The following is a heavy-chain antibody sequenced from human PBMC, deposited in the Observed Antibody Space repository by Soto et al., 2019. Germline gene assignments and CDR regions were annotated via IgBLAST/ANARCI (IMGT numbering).Heavy chain of an antibody. CDR3: ARLPKAPPYYYYGMDV. J-gene: IGHJ6*02. Sequence: EVQLVETGGGLIQPGGSLRLSCAASGFTVSSNYMSWVRQAPGKGLEWVSVIYSGGSTYYADSVKGRFTISRDNSKNTLYLQMNSLRAEDTAVYYCARLPKAPPYYYYGMDVWGQGTTVTVSS. D-gene: IGHD6-6*01. CDR2: IYSGGST. CDR1: GFTVSSNY. V-gene: IGHV3-53*02.